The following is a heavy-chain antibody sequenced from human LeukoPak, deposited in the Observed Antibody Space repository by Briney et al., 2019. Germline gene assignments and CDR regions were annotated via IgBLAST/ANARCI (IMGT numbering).Heavy chain of an antibody. Sequence: SVKVSCKASGGTFSSYAISWVRQAPGQGLEWVGGIIPIFGTANYAQKFQGRVTITADESTSTAYMELSSLRSEDTAVYYCAGAPTYYYDSSGYYLYWGQGTLVTVSS. CDR2: IIPIFGTA. V-gene: IGHV1-69*01. CDR3: AGAPTYYYDSSGYYLY. CDR1: GGTFSSYA. J-gene: IGHJ4*02. D-gene: IGHD3-22*01.